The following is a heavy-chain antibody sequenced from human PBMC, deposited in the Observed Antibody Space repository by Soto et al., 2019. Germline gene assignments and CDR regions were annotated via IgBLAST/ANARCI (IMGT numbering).Heavy chain of an antibody. J-gene: IGHJ6*02. Sequence: QVQLVESGGGEVQPGRSLTISCAASGFTFSTYGMHWVRQTPGKGLEWVAVISYDGTNKFYSDSVKGRFTISIDNLTNTLNLQMNSLRADDTAVYSCAKDLQSYGDYDYYCYGMDVWGLGTRVTVSS. CDR3: AKDLQSYGDYDYYCYGMDV. V-gene: IGHV3-30*18. CDR2: ISYDGTNK. CDR1: GFTFSTYG. D-gene: IGHD4-17*01.